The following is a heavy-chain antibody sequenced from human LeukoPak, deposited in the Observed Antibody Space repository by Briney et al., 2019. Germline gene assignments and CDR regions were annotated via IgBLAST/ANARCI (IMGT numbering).Heavy chain of an antibody. CDR1: GFTFSDYY. CDR3: VRDWAPASMQAAPFDC. V-gene: IGHV3-7*01. Sequence: GGSLRLSCAASGFTFSDYYMSWVRQAPGKGPEWVANIKEDGSLKNYVDSVEGRFTVSRDNAKNTLYLQMNSLRLEDTAVYYCVRDWAPASMQAAPFDCWGQGTLVTVSS. D-gene: IGHD2/OR15-2a*01. J-gene: IGHJ4*02. CDR2: IKEDGSLK.